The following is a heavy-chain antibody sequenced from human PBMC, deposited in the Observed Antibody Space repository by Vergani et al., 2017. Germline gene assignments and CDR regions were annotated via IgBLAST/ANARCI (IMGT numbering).Heavy chain of an antibody. J-gene: IGHJ4*02. V-gene: IGHV3-23*01. Sequence: EVQLLESGGGLVQPGGSLRLPCAAPGFTFSSFAMSWVRQAPGKGLEWVSTISGSGGSTYYADSVKARFTISRNNSKNTLYLLMNSLRAESTAVYFCAKRPAAGIDSWGQGTLVTVSS. CDR2: ISGSGGST. CDR1: GFTFSSFA. CDR3: AKRPAAGIDS. D-gene: IGHD2-2*01.